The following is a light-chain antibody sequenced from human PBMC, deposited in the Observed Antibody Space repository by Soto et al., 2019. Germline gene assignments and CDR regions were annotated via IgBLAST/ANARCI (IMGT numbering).Light chain of an antibody. CDR3: SSYAGSDTFV. CDR2: HVS. V-gene: IGLV2-14*03. CDR1: SGDVGAYNF. Sequence: QSVLTQPASVSGSPGQSITISCTGTSGDVGAYNFVSWYQQRPGKAPKLIVYHVSDRPSGFSSRFSGSKSGNSASLTISGLHAEDEADYYCSSYAGSDTFVFGTGTKVTVL. J-gene: IGLJ1*01.